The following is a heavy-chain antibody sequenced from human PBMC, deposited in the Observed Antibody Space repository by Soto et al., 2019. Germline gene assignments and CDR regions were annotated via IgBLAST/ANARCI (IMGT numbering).Heavy chain of an antibody. CDR1: GGSLSSYY. D-gene: IGHD3-3*01. CDR3: AKDHDEDFGYDLDYFNS. J-gene: IGHJ4*02. V-gene: IGHV3-9*01. CDR2: ISWEGGSI. Sequence: LSLTCTGSGGSLSSYYWGWIRQPPGKGLEWVSGISWEGGSIGYADSVKGRFIISRDNAKNPLFLQMNSLTAEDTALYYCAKDHDEDFGYDLDYFNSWGQGTLVTVSS.